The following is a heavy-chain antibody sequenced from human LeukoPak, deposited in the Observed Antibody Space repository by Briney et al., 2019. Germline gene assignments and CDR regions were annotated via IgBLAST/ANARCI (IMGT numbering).Heavy chain of an antibody. Sequence: GGSLRLSCAASGFTFSSYAMHWVRQAPGKGLEYVSAISSNGGSTYYANSVKGRFTISRDNSKNTLYLQMGSLRAEDMAVYYCASGDVRAPFDYWGQGTLVTVSS. J-gene: IGHJ4*02. CDR3: ASGDVRAPFDY. D-gene: IGHD7-27*01. CDR2: ISSNGGST. V-gene: IGHV3-64*01. CDR1: GFTFSSYA.